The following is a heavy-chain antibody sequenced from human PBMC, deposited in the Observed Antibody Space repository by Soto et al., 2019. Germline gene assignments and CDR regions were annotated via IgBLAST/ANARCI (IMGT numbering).Heavy chain of an antibody. V-gene: IGHV5-10-1*04. CDR3: ARVNFGVVTSFSCFDP. CDR2: IDLVDSQT. J-gene: IGHJ5*02. CDR1: GFHFTRHW. Sequence: PGECLMTYRQGPGFHFTRHWITWVLLMPAKGLDCIGNIDLVDSQTHYSPSFQCQVTLAAGKSINTSFLQWATLRASDSAIYYRARVNFGVVTSFSCFDPWGPGTMVTVSS. D-gene: IGHD3-3*01.